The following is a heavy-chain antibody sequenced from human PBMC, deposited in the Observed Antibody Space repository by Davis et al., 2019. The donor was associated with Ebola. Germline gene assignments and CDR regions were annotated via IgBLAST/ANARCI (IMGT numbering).Heavy chain of an antibody. J-gene: IGHJ5*02. CDR1: GGSISSYY. CDR2: IYYSGST. V-gene: IGHV4-59*01. Sequence: SETLSLTCTVSGGSISSYYWSWIRQPPGTLLPCFGYIYYSGSTNYNPSLKSRVTISVDTSKNQFSLKLTSVTAADTAVYYCARESRYSSGWYSTWFDPWGQGTLVTVSS. D-gene: IGHD6-19*01. CDR3: ARESRYSSGWYSTWFDP.